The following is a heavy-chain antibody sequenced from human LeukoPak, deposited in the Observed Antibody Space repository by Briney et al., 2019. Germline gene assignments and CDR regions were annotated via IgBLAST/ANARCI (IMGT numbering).Heavy chain of an antibody. CDR1: GGSISSYY. CDR3: ARETGHYYDSSGYFLDY. V-gene: IGHV4-59*06. D-gene: IGHD3-22*01. J-gene: IGHJ4*02. Sequence: SETLSLTCTVSGGSISSYYWSWIRQPPGKGLEWIGYIYYSGSTYYNPSLKSRVTISVDTSKNQFSLKLSSVTAADTAVYYCARETGHYYDSSGYFLDYWGQGTLVTVSS. CDR2: IYYSGST.